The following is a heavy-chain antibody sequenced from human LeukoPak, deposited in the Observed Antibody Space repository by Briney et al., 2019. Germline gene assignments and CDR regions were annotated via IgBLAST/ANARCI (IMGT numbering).Heavy chain of an antibody. CDR3: AKSLAASGDWFDS. CDR1: GFSISSHS. V-gene: IGHV3-21*01. Sequence: GGSLRLSCAASGFSISSHSMNWVRQAPGKGLEWVSSISSNSKSTYYADSVKGRFTISRDNAKNSLFLQMHSLRAEDTAVYYCAKSLAASGDWFDSWRQGTLVTVSS. D-gene: IGHD6-6*01. J-gene: IGHJ5*01. CDR2: ISSNSKST.